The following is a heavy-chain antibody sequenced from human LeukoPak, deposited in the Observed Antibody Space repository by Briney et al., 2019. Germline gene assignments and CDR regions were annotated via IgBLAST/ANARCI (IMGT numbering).Heavy chain of an antibody. Sequence: ASVKVSCKASGYTFTGYYMHWVRQAPGQGLEWMGWINPNSGGTNYAQKFQGRVTMTRDTSISTAYMELSRLRSDDTAVYYCARGTTVTPRQKCLHFDPWGQGTLVTVSS. V-gene: IGHV1-2*02. CDR3: ARGTTVTPRQKCLHFDP. J-gene: IGHJ5*02. D-gene: IGHD4-17*01. CDR2: INPNSGGT. CDR1: GYTFTGYY.